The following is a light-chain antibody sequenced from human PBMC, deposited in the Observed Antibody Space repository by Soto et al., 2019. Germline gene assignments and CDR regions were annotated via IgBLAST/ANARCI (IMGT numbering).Light chain of an antibody. Sequence: IVLTQSPGTLSLSPGERATLSCRASQSLRTSYFAWYQQRHGQAPRLLIYGVSNSATGVPDRFRGSGSGTNFTLIISRLEPEDFAVFYCQQQGGSFVNTFGQGTKLEI. CDR3: QQQGGSFVNT. CDR2: GVS. CDR1: QSLRTSY. J-gene: IGKJ2*01. V-gene: IGKV3-20*01.